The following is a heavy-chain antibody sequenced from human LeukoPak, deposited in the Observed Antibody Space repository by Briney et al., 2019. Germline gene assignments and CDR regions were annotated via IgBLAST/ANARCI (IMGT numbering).Heavy chain of an antibody. CDR2: ITTGGPNT. D-gene: IGHD7-27*01. Sequence: GGSLRLSCTASGFTFSSYTMSWVRQASGKGLKWVSTITTGGPNTYYADSVKGRFTVSRDDSKNTLYLQMNSLRAEDTAVYYCAKDGGLWVSAHWGDSWGRGTLVTVSS. CDR3: AKDGGLWVSAHWGDS. CDR1: GFTFSSYT. V-gene: IGHV3-23*01. J-gene: IGHJ4*02.